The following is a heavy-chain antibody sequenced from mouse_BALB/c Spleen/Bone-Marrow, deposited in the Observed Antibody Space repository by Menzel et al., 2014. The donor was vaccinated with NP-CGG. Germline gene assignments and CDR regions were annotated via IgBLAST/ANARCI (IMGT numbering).Heavy chain of an antibody. D-gene: IGHD1-3*01. CDR1: GFTFSSYT. CDR3: IRDHRTARLNTNYFDY. V-gene: IGHV5-6-4*01. CDR2: ISSGGSYT. J-gene: IGHJ2*01. Sequence: EVQLVESGGGLVKPGGSLKLSCAASGFTFSSYTMSWVRQTPEKRLEWVATISSGGSYTYYPDSVKGRFTISRDNAKNTVNLQMSSLKSENTAMYVCIRDHRTARLNTNYFDYWGQGTTLTVSS.